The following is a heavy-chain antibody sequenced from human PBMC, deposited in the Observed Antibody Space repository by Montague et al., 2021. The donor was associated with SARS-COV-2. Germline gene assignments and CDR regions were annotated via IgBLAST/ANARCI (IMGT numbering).Heavy chain of an antibody. CDR1: GGSISSSSYY. Sequence: SETLSLTCTVSGGSISSSSYYWGWIRPPPGKELEWFGYINYSGNTYYTPSLKSRVTISVDTSKNQFSLKLSSVTAADTAVYYCARHKRWRIAAAGRDFDYWGQGTLVTVSS. CDR2: INYSGNT. D-gene: IGHD6-13*01. J-gene: IGHJ4*02. CDR3: ARHKRWRIAAAGRDFDY. V-gene: IGHV4-39*01.